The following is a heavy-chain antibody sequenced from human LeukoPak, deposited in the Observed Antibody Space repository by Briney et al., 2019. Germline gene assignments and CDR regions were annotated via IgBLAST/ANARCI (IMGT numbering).Heavy chain of an antibody. Sequence: SVKVSCKASGGTFSSYAISWVRQAPGQGLEWMGRIIPILGIANYAQKFQGRVTITADKSTSTACMELSSLRSEDTAVYYCATRVRVGYCSSTSCLGPYYYYGMDVWGQGTTVTVSS. D-gene: IGHD2-2*01. CDR3: ATRVRVGYCSSTSCLGPYYYYGMDV. CDR2: IIPILGIA. J-gene: IGHJ6*02. V-gene: IGHV1-69*04. CDR1: GGTFSSYA.